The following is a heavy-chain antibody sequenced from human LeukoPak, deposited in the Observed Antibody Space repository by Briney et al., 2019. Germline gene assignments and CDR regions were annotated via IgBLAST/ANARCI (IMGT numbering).Heavy chain of an antibody. CDR2: ISAYNGNT. J-gene: IGHJ5*02. CDR3: ARASHGIAAASWFDL. Sequence: AASVKVSCKASGYTFTSYGISWVRQAPGQGLEWMGWISAYNGNTNYAQKLQGRVTMTTDTSTSTAYMELRSLRSDDTAVYYCARASHGIAAASWFDLWGQGTLVTVSS. D-gene: IGHD6-13*01. V-gene: IGHV1-18*01. CDR1: GYTFTSYG.